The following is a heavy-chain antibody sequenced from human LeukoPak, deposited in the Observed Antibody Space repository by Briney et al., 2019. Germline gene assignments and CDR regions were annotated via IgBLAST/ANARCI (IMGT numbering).Heavy chain of an antibody. D-gene: IGHD2-2*02. V-gene: IGHV3-30*02. CDR2: IQYDGSNK. CDR1: GFTFSSYG. J-gene: IGHJ1*01. Sequence: PGGSLRLSCAASGFTFSSYGMHWVRQAPGKGLEWVAFIQYDGSNKYYADSVKGRFTISRDNSKNTLYLQMNSLRAEDTAVYYCANSRYCSSTSCYTGEYFQHWGQGTLVTVSS. CDR3: ANSRYCSSTSCYTGEYFQH.